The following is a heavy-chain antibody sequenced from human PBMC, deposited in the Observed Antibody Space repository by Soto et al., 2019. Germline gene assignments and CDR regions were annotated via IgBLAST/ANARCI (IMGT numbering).Heavy chain of an antibody. CDR2: IYYIGSS. CDR1: GGSISSGIYH. CDR3: ARVEGSSYYFRHDC. Sequence: SETLSLTCTVSGGSISSGIYHWSWIRQHPGKGLEWIGNIYYIGSSYYNPSLKSRATISIDTSKDQFSLRLGSVTAADTAVYYCARVEGSSYYFRHDCWGRGTLVTV. D-gene: IGHD1-26*01. V-gene: IGHV4-31*03. J-gene: IGHJ4*02.